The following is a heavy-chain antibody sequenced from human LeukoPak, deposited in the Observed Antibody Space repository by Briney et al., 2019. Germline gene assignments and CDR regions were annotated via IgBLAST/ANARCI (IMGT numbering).Heavy chain of an antibody. CDR1: GFTFSSYW. V-gene: IGHV3-74*01. J-gene: IGHJ3*02. D-gene: IGHD2-21*02. CDR3: ANYCGGDCLDAFDI. CDR2: INSEGSST. Sequence: AGGSLRLSCAAPGFTFSSYWMHWVRQAPGEGLMWVSRINSEGSSTSYADSVKGRFTISRDNAKNTPYLQMNSLRAEDTAVYYCANYCGGDCLDAFDIWGQGTMVTVSS.